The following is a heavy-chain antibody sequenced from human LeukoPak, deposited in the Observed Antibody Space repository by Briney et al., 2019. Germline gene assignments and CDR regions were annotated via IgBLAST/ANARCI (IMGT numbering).Heavy chain of an antibody. V-gene: IGHV3-30*02. CDR1: GFTFSSYG. CDR2: IRYDGSNK. J-gene: IGHJ4*02. CDR3: ARYCSSTSCYGAHNDY. Sequence: GGSLRLSCAASGFTFSSYGMHWVRQAPGKGLEWVAFIRYDGSNKYYADSVKGRFTISRDNSKNTLYLQMNSLRAEDTAVYYCARYCSSTSCYGAHNDYWGQGTLVTVSS. D-gene: IGHD2-2*01.